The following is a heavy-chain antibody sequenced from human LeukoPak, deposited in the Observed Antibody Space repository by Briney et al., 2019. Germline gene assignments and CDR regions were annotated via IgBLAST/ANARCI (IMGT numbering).Heavy chain of an antibody. Sequence: GGSLRLSCAASGFTVSSNYMSWVRQAPGKGLEWVSVIYSGGSTYYADSVKGRFTISRENSKNTLYLQMNSLRAEDTAVYYCARRGYCSSTSCPIGQYFDYWGQGTLVTVSS. D-gene: IGHD2-2*01. J-gene: IGHJ4*02. CDR2: IYSGGST. V-gene: IGHV3-53*01. CDR3: ARRGYCSSTSCPIGQYFDY. CDR1: GFTVSSNY.